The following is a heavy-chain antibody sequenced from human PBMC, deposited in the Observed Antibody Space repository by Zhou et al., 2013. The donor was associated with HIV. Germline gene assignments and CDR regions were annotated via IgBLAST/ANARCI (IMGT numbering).Heavy chain of an antibody. CDR3: ARARYYYGSGSYYPFDY. V-gene: IGHV1-18*01. CDR1: GYTFTSYG. J-gene: IGHJ4*02. Sequence: QVQLVQSGAEVKKPGASVKVSCKASGYTFTSYGISWVRQAPGQGLEWMGWISAYSGGTNYAQKFQGWVTMTRDRSISTAYMELSRLSSDDTAVYYCARARYYYGSGSYYPFDYWGQGTLVTVSS. D-gene: IGHD3-10*01. CDR2: ISAYSGGT.